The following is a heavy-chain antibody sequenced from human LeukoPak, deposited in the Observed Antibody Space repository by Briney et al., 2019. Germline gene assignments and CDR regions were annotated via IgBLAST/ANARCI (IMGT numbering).Heavy chain of an antibody. CDR2: IIPIFGTA. CDR3: AREARGDGYNYLVLALNWFDP. V-gene: IGHV1-69*01. CDR1: GGTFSSYA. D-gene: IGHD5-24*01. J-gene: IGHJ5*02. Sequence: SVKVSCKASGGTFSSYAISWVRQAPGQGLEWMGGIIPIFGTANYAQKFRGRVTITADESTSTAYMELSSLRSEDTAVYYCAREARGDGYNYLVLALNWFDPWGQGTLVTVSS.